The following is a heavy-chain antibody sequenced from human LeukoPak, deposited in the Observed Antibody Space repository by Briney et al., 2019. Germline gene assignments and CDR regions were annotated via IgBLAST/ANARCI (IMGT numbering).Heavy chain of an antibody. CDR2: ISGSGDST. V-gene: IGHV3-23*01. J-gene: IGHJ4*02. CDR1: GFTFSSCA. D-gene: IGHD6-13*01. Sequence: LTGGSLRLSCAASGFTFSSCAMNWVRQAPGKGLEWVSAISGSGDSTYYGDSVKGRFTISRDNSKNTLYLQMNSLRAEDTAVYYCAKTRPLDSSSWSHGDYWGQGTLVTVSS. CDR3: AKTRPLDSSSWSHGDY.